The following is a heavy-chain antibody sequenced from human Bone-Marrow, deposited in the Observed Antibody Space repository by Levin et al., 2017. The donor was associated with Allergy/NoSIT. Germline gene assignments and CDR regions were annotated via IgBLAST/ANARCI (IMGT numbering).Heavy chain of an antibody. Sequence: GESLKISCAASGFTFSNAWMSWVRQAPGKGLEWVGRIKSKIEGGTTEYAAAVKGRFTISRDDSKNTVYVQMNSLKTEDTAVYYCSTDPSITYFGVAPFDYWGQGTLVTVSS. V-gene: IGHV3-15*01. J-gene: IGHJ4*02. CDR1: GFTFSNAW. CDR3: STDPSITYFGVAPFDY. CDR2: IKSKIEGGTT. D-gene: IGHD3-3*01.